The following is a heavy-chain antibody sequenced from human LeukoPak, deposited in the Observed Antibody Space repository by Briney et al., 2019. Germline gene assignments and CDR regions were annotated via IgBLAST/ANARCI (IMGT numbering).Heavy chain of an antibody. CDR3: ARTTVTIWFDP. J-gene: IGHJ5*02. Sequence: GGSLRLSCAASGFSFSRHQMDWARQAPGKGLEWVSYVNEDGSDTGYADSVKGRFTVSRDNAKNMVYLQMNSLRAEDTAVYYCARTTVTIWFDPWGEGTLVTVSS. D-gene: IGHD4-17*01. CDR1: GFSFSRHQ. V-gene: IGHV3-74*01. CDR2: VNEDGSDT.